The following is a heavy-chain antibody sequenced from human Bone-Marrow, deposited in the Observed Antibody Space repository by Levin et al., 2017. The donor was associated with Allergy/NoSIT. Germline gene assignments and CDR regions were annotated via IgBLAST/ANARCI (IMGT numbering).Heavy chain of an antibody. CDR3: AKSEGFGFGQGWFDR. CDR2: INWNSNTL. J-gene: IGHJ5*02. CDR1: GFTFDDYA. D-gene: IGHD3/OR15-3a*01. Sequence: SLKISCAASGFTFDDYAMYWVRQVPGKGLEWVSGINWNSNTLGYADSVKGRFTISRDNAKNSLYLHMGSLRPEDTALYYCAKSEGFGFGQGWFDRWGQGTLVTVSS. V-gene: IGHV3-9*01.